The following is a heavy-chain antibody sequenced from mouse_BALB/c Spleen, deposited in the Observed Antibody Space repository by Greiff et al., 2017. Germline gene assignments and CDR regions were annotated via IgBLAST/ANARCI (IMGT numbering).Heavy chain of an antibody. CDR3: ARNADYPDY. D-gene: IGHD2-4*01. CDR2: INPSNGRT. V-gene: IGHV1S81*02. CDR1: GYTFTSYW. J-gene: IGHJ4*01. Sequence: VQLQQPGAELVKPGASVKLSCKASGYTFTSYWMHWVKQRPGQGLEWIGEINPSNGRTNYNEKFKSKATLTVDKSSSTAYMQLSSLTSEDSAVYYCARNADYPDYWGQGTSVTVSS.